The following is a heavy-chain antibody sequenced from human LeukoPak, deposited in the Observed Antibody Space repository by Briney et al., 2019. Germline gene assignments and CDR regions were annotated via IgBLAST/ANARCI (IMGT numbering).Heavy chain of an antibody. CDR1: GFTFGAAW. J-gene: IGHJ3*01. V-gene: IGHV3-11*01. D-gene: IGHD3-22*01. CDR3: ARDDRFDGSGHYSAFDV. Sequence: GESLRLSCAASGFTFGAAWMNWVRQVPGKGLEWVSYISSSGSTIYYADSVKGRFTISRDNAMNSLFLQMNSLRDEDTAVYYCARDDRFDGSGHYSAFDVWGQGTMVTVSS. CDR2: ISSSGSTI.